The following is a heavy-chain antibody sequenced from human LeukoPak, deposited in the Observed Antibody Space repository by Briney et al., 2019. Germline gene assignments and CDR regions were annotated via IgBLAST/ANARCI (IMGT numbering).Heavy chain of an antibody. CDR1: GFTFSSYS. CDR2: ISSSSSYI. Sequence: GGSLRLSCAASGFTFSSYSMNWVRQAPGKGLEWVSSISSSSSYIYYADSVKGRFTISRDNAKNSLYLQMNSLRAEDTAVYYCARDYDFWSGYYIYYYYGMDVWGQGTTVTVSS. V-gene: IGHV3-21*01. D-gene: IGHD3-3*01. J-gene: IGHJ6*02. CDR3: ARDYDFWSGYYIYYYYGMDV.